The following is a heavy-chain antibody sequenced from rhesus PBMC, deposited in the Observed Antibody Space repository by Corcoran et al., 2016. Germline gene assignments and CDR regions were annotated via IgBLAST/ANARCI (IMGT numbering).Heavy chain of an antibody. V-gene: IGHV4-93*01. D-gene: IGHD1-44*01. CDR2: IYGSGGST. CDR1: GGSISSSNW. J-gene: IGHJ4*01. Sequence: QVQLQESGPAVVKPSETLSLTCAVSGGSISSSNWWRWIRQSPGKGLEWIGGIYGSGGSTEYNPSLNSRVTLSKDTSKNQFSLKLSSVTAADTAMYSCARRRGGPNSGLDYWGQGVLVTVSS. CDR3: ARRRGGPNSGLDY.